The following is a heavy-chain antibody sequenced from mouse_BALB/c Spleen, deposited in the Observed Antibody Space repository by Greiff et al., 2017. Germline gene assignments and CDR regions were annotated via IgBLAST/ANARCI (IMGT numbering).Heavy chain of an antibody. V-gene: IGHV8-12*01. D-gene: IGHD1-1*02. Sequence: QVTLKVSGPGILQPSQTLRLTCSFSGFSLSTSGMGVSWIRQPSGKGLEWLAHIYWDDDKRYNPSLKSRLTISKDTSSNQVFLKITSVDTADTATYYCARMGWYYAMDYWGQGTSVTVSS. CDR2: IYWDDDK. J-gene: IGHJ4*01. CDR1: GFSLSTSGMG. CDR3: ARMGWYYAMDY.